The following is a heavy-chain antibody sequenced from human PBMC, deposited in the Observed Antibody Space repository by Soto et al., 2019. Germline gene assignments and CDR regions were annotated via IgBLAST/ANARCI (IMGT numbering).Heavy chain of an antibody. CDR1: GFTFSSYA. CDR2: ISGSGGST. J-gene: IGHJ4*02. Sequence: EVQLLESGGGLVQPGGSLRLSCAASGFTFSSYAMSWVRQAPGKGLEWVSAISGSGGSTYYADSMKGRFTISRDNSKNTLYLQMNSLRAEDTAVYYCAKAGKNSGYYYPYYFDYWGQGTLVTVSS. D-gene: IGHD3-22*01. V-gene: IGHV3-23*01. CDR3: AKAGKNSGYYYPYYFDY.